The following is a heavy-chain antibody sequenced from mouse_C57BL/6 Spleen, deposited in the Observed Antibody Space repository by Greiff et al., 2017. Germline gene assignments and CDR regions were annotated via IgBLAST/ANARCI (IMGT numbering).Heavy chain of an antibody. D-gene: IGHD1-1*01. CDR1: GYTFTSYW. CDR2: IYPSDSET. J-gene: IGHJ3*01. V-gene: IGHV1-61*01. Sequence: QVQLQQPGAELVRPGSSVTLSCKASGYTFTSYWMDWVKQRPGQGLEWICNIYPSDSETHYNQKFKDKATLTADKSSSTAYMQLSSLPSEDSAVYYCVLETTVVGGFAYWGQGTLVTVSA. CDR3: VLETTVVGGFAY.